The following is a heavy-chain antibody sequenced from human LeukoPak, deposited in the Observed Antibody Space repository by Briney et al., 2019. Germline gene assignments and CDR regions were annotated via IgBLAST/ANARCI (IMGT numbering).Heavy chain of an antibody. CDR1: GYTFTDYF. D-gene: IGHD1-26*01. CDR2: INPNTGGT. J-gene: IGHJ4*02. V-gene: IGHV1-2*02. Sequence: ASVKVSCKASGYTFTDYFMHWVRQAPGQGLEWMGWINPNTGGTNYAQKLQGRVTMTTDTSTSTAYMELRSLRSDDTAVYYCARDPVGIYYFDYWGQGTLVTVSS. CDR3: ARDPVGIYYFDY.